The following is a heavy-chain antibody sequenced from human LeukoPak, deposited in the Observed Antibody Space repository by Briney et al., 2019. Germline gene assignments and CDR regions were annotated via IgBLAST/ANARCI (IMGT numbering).Heavy chain of an antibody. CDR1: GGSISSFY. CDR2: IYYSGTT. V-gene: IGHV4-59*01. CDR3: ARAAGSGSYRWYFDY. D-gene: IGHD1-26*01. Sequence: SETLSLTCTVSGGSISSFYWSWIRQPPGKGLEWFGYIYYSGTTNYNPSHKSRVTISVDTSKNQFSLKLSSVTAADTAVYYCARAAGSGSYRWYFDYWGQGTLVTVSS. J-gene: IGHJ4*02.